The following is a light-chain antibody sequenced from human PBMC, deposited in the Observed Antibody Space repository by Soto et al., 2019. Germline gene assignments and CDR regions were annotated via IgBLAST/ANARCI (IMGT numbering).Light chain of an antibody. Sequence: QSVLTHPASVSGSPGQSITISCTGTSSDVGGYNYVSWYQQHPGKAPKLMIYDVSNRPSGVSNRFSGSKSGNTASLTISGLQAEDEADYYCSSYTSSSTPHYVFGTGTKVTVL. J-gene: IGLJ1*01. CDR3: SSYTSSSTPHYV. V-gene: IGLV2-14*01. CDR2: DVS. CDR1: SSDVGGYNY.